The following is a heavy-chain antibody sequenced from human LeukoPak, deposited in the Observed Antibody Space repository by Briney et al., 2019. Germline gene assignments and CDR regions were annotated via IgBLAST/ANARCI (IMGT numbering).Heavy chain of an antibody. CDR3: ANRPYTAILTYFDY. CDR2: ISGSGGST. D-gene: IGHD5-18*01. J-gene: IGHJ4*02. CDR1: GFTFSSYS. Sequence: GGSLRLSCAASGFTFSSYSMNWVRQAPGKGLEWVSGISGSGGSTSYADSVKGRFTISRDNSKNTLYLQMNSLRAEDTAVYYCANRPYTAILTYFDYWGQGTLVTVSS. V-gene: IGHV3-23*01.